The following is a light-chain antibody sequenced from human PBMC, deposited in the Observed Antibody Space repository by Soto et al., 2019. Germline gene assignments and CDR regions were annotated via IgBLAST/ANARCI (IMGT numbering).Light chain of an antibody. Sequence: QSVMTQPPSVSAAPGQRVTISCSGSSSNIGGNSVSWYQQLPGTAPKLLIYDDDKRPSGIPDRFSGSKSGTSATLVITGFQTEDEADYYCGSWDSSLSAYVCGTGTKLTVL. CDR1: SSNIGGNS. CDR3: GSWDSSLSAYV. CDR2: DDD. J-gene: IGLJ1*01. V-gene: IGLV1-51*01.